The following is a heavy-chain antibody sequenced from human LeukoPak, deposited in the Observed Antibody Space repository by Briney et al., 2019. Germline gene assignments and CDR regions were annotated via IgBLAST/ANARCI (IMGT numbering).Heavy chain of an antibody. J-gene: IGHJ4*02. CDR2: SYYTGST. CDR3: ARHLYRSTRNPTFDY. Sequence: SETLSLTCTVSGDSTTSHTYYWGWVRQPPGKGLEWLGSSYYTGSTYYNPSLESRVTISLDTSKNQFSLKLSSVTVADTAIYYCARHLYRSTRNPTFDYWGQGTRVTVSS. CDR1: GDSTTSHTYY. V-gene: IGHV4-39*01. D-gene: IGHD2-2*02.